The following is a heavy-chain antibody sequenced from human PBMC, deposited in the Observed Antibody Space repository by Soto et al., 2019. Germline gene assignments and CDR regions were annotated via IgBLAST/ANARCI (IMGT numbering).Heavy chain of an antibody. CDR2: FSGSTSGT. CDR3: AKDRGCIYPFDY. J-gene: IGHJ4*02. V-gene: IGHV3-23*01. CDR1: GFAFSSYA. Sequence: EVQLLESGGGVVQPGGSLRLSCAASGFAFSSYAISWVRQAPGKGLEWVSSFSGSTSGTYSADDVKGRLTISRVNSNNSLYLQTSSLRAEDTAVSYFAKDRGCIYPFDYWGQGALVTVSS. D-gene: IGHD3-10*01.